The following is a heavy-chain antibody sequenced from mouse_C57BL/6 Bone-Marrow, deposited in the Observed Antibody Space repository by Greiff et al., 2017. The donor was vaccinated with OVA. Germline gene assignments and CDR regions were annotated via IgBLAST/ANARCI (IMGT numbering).Heavy chain of an antibody. CDR2: INYDGSST. CDR3: AREMDDGYYDY. CDR1: GFTFSDYY. V-gene: IGHV5-16*01. J-gene: IGHJ2*01. D-gene: IGHD2-3*01. Sequence: EVQLQESEGGLVQPGSSMKLSCTASGFTFSDYYMAWVRQVPEKGLEWVANINYDGSSTYYLDSLKSRFIISRDNAKNILYLQMSSLKSEDTATYYCAREMDDGYYDYWGQGTTLTVSS.